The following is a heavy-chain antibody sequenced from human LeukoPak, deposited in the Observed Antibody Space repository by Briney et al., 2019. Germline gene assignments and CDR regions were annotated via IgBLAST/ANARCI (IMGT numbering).Heavy chain of an antibody. Sequence: GGSLRLSCAASGFTFNSYDMSWVRQAPRKGLEWVSAISGSGANTYDADSVKGRFTISRDNSKNTLYLQMNSLRAEDTAVYYCAKDSNRGVWGSYRSYDYWGQGTLVTVSS. CDR3: AKDSNRGVWGSYRSYDY. CDR1: GFTFNSYD. J-gene: IGHJ4*02. CDR2: ISGSGANT. D-gene: IGHD3-16*01. V-gene: IGHV3-23*01.